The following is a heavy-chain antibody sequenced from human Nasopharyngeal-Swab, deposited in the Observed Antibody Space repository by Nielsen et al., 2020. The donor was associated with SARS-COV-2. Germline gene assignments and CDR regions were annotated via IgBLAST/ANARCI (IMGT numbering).Heavy chain of an antibody. J-gene: IGHJ6*02. CDR1: GYTFTSYD. CDR2: INPSGGST. D-gene: IGHD6-6*01. Sequence: ASVKVSCKASGYTFTSYDINWVRQATGQGLEWMGIINPSGGSTGYAQKFQGRVTMTRDTSTSTVYMELSSLRSEDTAVYYCARDPTPAVDSSSSLDYYYGMDVWGQGTTVTVSS. V-gene: IGHV1-46*01. CDR3: ARDPTPAVDSSSSLDYYYGMDV.